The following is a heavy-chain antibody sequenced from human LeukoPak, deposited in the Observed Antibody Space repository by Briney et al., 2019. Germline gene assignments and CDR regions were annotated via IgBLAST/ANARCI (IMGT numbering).Heavy chain of an antibody. D-gene: IGHD2/OR15-2a*01. J-gene: IGHJ6*03. CDR2: ISPSGSP. V-gene: IGHV4-34*01. CDR3: ASVRHDPLEYYYYIDL. CDR1: GDSLSRYY. Sequence: SDTLSLTCAVSGDSLSRYYWTWIRQPPGKGMEWLGEISPSGSPKYNPSLKSRATISVDTSKNQFSLTLTSVTAADTALYYCASVRHDPLEYYYYIDLWGKGTTVTVSS.